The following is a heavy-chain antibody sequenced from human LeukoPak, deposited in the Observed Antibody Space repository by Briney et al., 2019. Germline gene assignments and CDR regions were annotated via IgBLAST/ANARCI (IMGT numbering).Heavy chain of an antibody. D-gene: IGHD3-22*01. Sequence: PSETLSLTCTVSGGSISSYYWSWIRQPPGKGLEWIGYIYYSGSTNYNPSLKSRVTMSVDTSKNLFSLKLSSVTAADTAVYYCARDRYYYDSSGYYYGWFDPWGQGTLVTVSS. CDR3: ARDRYYYDSSGYYYGWFDP. J-gene: IGHJ5*02. V-gene: IGHV4-59*12. CDR2: IYYSGST. CDR1: GGSISSYY.